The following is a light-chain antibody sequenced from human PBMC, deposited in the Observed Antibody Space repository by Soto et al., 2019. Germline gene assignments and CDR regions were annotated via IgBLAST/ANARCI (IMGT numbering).Light chain of an antibody. V-gene: IGLV1-40*01. CDR2: DNN. Sequence: QPVLTQPPSVSGAPGQRVTISCTGSSSNIGAGHDVHWYQQLPGTAPKLLIYDNNNRPSGVPDRLSGSKSGTSASLAITGLQAEDEADYYCQSYDSSLSGYVFGTGTKVTVL. CDR3: QSYDSSLSGYV. CDR1: SSNIGAGHD. J-gene: IGLJ1*01.